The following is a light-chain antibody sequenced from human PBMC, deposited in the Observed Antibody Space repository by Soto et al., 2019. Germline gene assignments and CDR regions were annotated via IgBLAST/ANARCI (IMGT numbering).Light chain of an antibody. Sequence: EILLTQSPATLSLSPGERATLSCRASQSVSSSLAWYQQTPGEARRLLFYDASSRATGTPARFSGRGSGTDIIITISSLAHDFVAYYYRQQRSNRPITFGQGTRLEIK. CDR2: DAS. CDR1: QSVSSS. V-gene: IGKV3-11*01. J-gene: IGKJ5*01. CDR3: QQRSNRPIT.